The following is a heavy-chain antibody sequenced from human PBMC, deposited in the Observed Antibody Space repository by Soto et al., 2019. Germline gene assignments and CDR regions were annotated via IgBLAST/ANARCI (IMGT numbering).Heavy chain of an antibody. CDR2: IWYDGSNK. J-gene: IGHJ2*01. CDR3: ARGNNDYGDYGLHSPYWYFDL. Sequence: QVQLVESGGGVVQPGRSLRLSCAASGFTFSSYGMHWVRQAPGKGLEWVAVIWYDGSNKYYADSVKGRFTISRDNSKSTLYLQMNSLGAEDRAVYDCARGNNDYGDYGLHSPYWYFDLWGRGTLVTVSS. CDR1: GFTFSSYG. D-gene: IGHD4-17*01. V-gene: IGHV3-33*01.